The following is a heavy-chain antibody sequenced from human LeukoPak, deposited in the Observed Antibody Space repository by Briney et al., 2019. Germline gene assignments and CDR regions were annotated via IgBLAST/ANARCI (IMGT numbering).Heavy chain of an antibody. CDR3: ARSPHGIVWFDP. V-gene: IGHV4-59*01. D-gene: IGHD2-21*01. CDR1: GGSISSYY. J-gene: IGHJ5*02. Sequence: SETLSLTCTVSGGSISSYYWSWIRQPPGKGLEWIGYINYSGTNYNPSLKSRVTMSVDTSKNQFSLKLSSVTAADTGVDYCARSPHGIVWFDPWGQGTLVTVSS. CDR2: INYSGT.